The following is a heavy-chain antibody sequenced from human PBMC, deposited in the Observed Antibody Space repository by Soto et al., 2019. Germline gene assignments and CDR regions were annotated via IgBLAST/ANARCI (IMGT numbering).Heavy chain of an antibody. CDR2: IWYDGSNK. V-gene: IGHV3-33*01. Sequence: QVQLVESGGGVAQPGRSLRLSCAASGFTFSSYGMHWVRHAPGKGLEWVAVIWYDGSNKYYADSVKGRFTISRDNYKNTLYLQMNRLRAEDTAVYYWARFTRFHVLDVWGQGTTVTVSS. J-gene: IGHJ6*02. CDR3: ARFTRFHVLDV. CDR1: GFTFSSYG. D-gene: IGHD3-3*01.